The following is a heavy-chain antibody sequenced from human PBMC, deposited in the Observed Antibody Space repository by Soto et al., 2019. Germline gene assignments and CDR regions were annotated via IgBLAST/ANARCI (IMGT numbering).Heavy chain of an antibody. J-gene: IGHJ6*02. D-gene: IGHD2-2*02. CDR3: ARGLDCSGNSCYTRVYYGMDV. CDR2: INPNSGDT. Sequence: ASVKVSCKASGYTFTDYHIHWVRQAPGQGLEWMGWINPNSGDTKYAKKFQGRVTMTRDTSISTACMELSRLRFDDTAVYYCARGLDCSGNSCYTRVYYGMDVWGQGTTVTVSS. CDR1: GYTFTDYH. V-gene: IGHV1-2*02.